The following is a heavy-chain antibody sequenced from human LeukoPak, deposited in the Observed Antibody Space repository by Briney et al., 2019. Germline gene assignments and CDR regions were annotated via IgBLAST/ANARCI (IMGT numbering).Heavy chain of an antibody. Sequence: PGGSLRLSCAASRFTLNSYAMSCVRQAPEKALEWVSASSGSGGSTYYADYVKGRFTISRDNYKTTLYLKMNSLRGEDTAVYYCAKGLMVVAATCSDYWGQGTLVSVSS. D-gene: IGHD2-15*01. V-gene: IGHV3-23*01. J-gene: IGHJ4*02. CDR2: SSGSGGST. CDR3: AKGLMVVAATCSDY. CDR1: RFTLNSYA.